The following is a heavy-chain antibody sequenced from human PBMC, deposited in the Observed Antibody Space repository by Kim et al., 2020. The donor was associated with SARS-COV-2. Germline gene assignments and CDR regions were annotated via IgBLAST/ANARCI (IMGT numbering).Heavy chain of an antibody. Sequence: ASVKVSCKASGYTFTSYDINWVRQATGQGLEWMGWMNPNSGNTGYAQKFQGRVTMTRNTSISTAYMELSSLRSEDTAVYYCAREATTVVTQAANWFDPWGQGTLVTVSS. D-gene: IGHD4-17*01. CDR2: MNPNSGNT. CDR1: GYTFTSYD. CDR3: AREATTVVTQAANWFDP. J-gene: IGHJ5*02. V-gene: IGHV1-8*01.